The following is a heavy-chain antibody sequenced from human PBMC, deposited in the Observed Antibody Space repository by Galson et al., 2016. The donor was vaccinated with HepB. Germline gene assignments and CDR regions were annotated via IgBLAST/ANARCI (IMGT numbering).Heavy chain of an antibody. CDR2: IDWDDNK. J-gene: IGHJ3*01. Sequence: PALVTPTQTLTLTCTFSGFSLSTSGLCVSWIRQPPGKALEWLALIDWDDNKYYSTSLKTRLTISKDTSKNQVVLTMTNMDPVDTATYYCARTRQYYYDSSGYYYIMSDAFDLWGHGTMVTVAS. D-gene: IGHD3-22*01. CDR1: GFSLSTSGLC. CDR3: ARTRQYYYDSSGYYYIMSDAFDL. V-gene: IGHV2-70*01.